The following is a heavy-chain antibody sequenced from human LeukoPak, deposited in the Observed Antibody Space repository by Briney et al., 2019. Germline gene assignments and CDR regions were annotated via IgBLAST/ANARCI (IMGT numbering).Heavy chain of an antibody. J-gene: IGHJ3*02. CDR2: IHHSGST. CDR1: GGSISSGGYS. D-gene: IGHD2-15*01. CDR3: ARGYCSGGSCRGGAFDI. V-gene: IGHV4-30-2*01. Sequence: PSQTLSLTCAVSGGSISSGGYSWSWIRQPPGKGLEWIGYIHHSGSTYYNPSLKSRVTISVDRSKNQFSLKLSSVTAADTAVYYCARGYCSGGSCRGGAFDIWGQGTMVTVSS.